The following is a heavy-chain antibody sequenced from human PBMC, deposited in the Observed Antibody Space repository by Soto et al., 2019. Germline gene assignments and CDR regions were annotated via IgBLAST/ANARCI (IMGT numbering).Heavy chain of an antibody. J-gene: IGHJ6*02. D-gene: IGHD3-9*01. CDR3: ARGGTPGYYRGTDYQYGMDV. Sequence: PSETLSLTCTVSAGSVSSYYWSWIRQPPGKGLEWIGYIYYSGGTNYNPSLKSRVSISVDTSRNQFSLKLSSVTAADTAVYYCARGGTPGYYRGTDYQYGMDVWGQGTTVTVSS. CDR2: IYYSGGT. CDR1: AGSVSSYY. V-gene: IGHV4-59*02.